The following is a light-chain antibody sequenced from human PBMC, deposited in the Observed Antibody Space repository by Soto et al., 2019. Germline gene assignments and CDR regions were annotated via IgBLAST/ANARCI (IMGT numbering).Light chain of an antibody. V-gene: IGKV1-9*01. CDR1: QGISSY. Sequence: DIQLPQSPSFLSASVGDRVTSTCRASQGISSYLAWYQQKPGKAPKLLIYAASTLQSGVPSRFSGSGSGTEFTLTISSLQPEDVATYYCQQLNNYPRTFGPGTKVDIK. CDR2: AAS. J-gene: IGKJ3*01. CDR3: QQLNNYPRT.